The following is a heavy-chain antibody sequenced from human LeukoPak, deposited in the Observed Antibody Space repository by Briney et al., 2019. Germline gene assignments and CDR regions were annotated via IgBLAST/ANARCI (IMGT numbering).Heavy chain of an antibody. D-gene: IGHD3-3*01. Sequence: ASVKVSCKVSGYTLTELSMHWVRQAPGKGLEWMGGFDPEDGETIYAQEFQGRVTMTEDTSTDTAYMELSSLRSEDTAVYYCAITIFGVVPYFDYWGQGTLVTVSS. J-gene: IGHJ4*02. CDR2: FDPEDGET. V-gene: IGHV1-24*01. CDR1: GYTLTELS. CDR3: AITIFGVVPYFDY.